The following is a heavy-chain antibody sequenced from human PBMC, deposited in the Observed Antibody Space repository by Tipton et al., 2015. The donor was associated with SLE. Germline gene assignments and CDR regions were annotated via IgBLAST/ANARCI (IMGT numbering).Heavy chain of an antibody. CDR3: ARGDPSSSSIGY. Sequence: TLSLTCTVSGGSISSHYWSWIRQPPGKGLEWIGEINHSGSTNYNPSLKSRVTISVDTSKNQFSLKLSSVTAADTAVYYCARGDPSSSSIGYWGQGTPVTVSS. CDR1: GGSISSHY. V-gene: IGHV4-34*09. J-gene: IGHJ4*02. CDR2: INHSGST. D-gene: IGHD6-6*01.